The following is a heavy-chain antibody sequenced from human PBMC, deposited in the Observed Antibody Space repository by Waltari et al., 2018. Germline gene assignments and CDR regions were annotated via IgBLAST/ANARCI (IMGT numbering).Heavy chain of an antibody. CDR3: ATELPRLRPSWCEP. D-gene: IGHD5-12*01. CDR1: GYTLTELS. V-gene: IGHV1-24*01. CDR2: CEPEDGET. Sequence: QVQLVQSGAEVKKPGASVKVSCKVSGYTLTELSMHWVRQAPGKGLEWMGGCEPEDGETSYAQKCQCRVTLTEDTATDTAYMELSSLRSEDTAVYYCATELPRLRPSWCEPWGQGTLVTVSS. J-gene: IGHJ5*02.